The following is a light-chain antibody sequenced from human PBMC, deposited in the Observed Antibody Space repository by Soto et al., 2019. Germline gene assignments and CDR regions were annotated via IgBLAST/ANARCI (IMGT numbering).Light chain of an antibody. Sequence: EIVLTQSPGTLSLSPGERATLSCRASQSVSSDYLAWYQQKPGQTPKVLIYRASSRATGIPDRFSGSGSGTEFTLTISRLESEDFAVYYCQQYGSSPLTFGGGTKVEIK. CDR3: QQYGSSPLT. CDR2: RAS. J-gene: IGKJ4*01. V-gene: IGKV3-20*01. CDR1: QSVSSDY.